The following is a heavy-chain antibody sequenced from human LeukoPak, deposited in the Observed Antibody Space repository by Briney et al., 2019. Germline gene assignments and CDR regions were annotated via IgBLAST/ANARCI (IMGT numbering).Heavy chain of an antibody. Sequence: PGGSLRLSCAASGFTFSSYAMHWVRQAPGKGLEWVAVISYDGSNKYYADSVKGRFTISRDNSNNTMYLQLNSLRAEDTAVYYCAKDQSRYDFWSVNGNFFDYWGQGTLVTVSS. J-gene: IGHJ4*02. CDR1: GFTFSSYA. V-gene: IGHV3-30-3*01. CDR2: ISYDGSNK. CDR3: AKDQSRYDFWSVNGNFFDY. D-gene: IGHD3-3*01.